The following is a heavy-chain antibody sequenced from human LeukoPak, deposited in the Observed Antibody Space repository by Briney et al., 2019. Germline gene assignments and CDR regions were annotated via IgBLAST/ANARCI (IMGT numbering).Heavy chain of an antibody. CDR1: GLAFNNAW. V-gene: IGHV3-15*05. CDR2: IKRKTDGGTT. D-gene: IGHD3-22*01. CDR3: TPLTYHYDSSGYYYVGYFQQ. J-gene: IGHJ1*01. Sequence: PGGSLRLSCAASGLAFNNAWMTWVRQAPGKGLEWVGRIKRKTDGGTTDYAAPVQGRFTISRDDSKNTLYLQMNSVKTEDTAVYYCTPLTYHYDSSGYYYVGYFQQWGQGTLVTVSS.